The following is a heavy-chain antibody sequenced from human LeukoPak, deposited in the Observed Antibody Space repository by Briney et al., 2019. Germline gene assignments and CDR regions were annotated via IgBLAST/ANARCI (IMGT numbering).Heavy chain of an antibody. CDR3: ARYCSSNSCNDAFDV. CDR1: GFTFRNYW. Sequence: GGSLRLSCAASGFTFRNYWMSWVRQAPGKGLEWVANIKHDGGEKNYVDSAKGRLTISRDNAMNSLYLQVNSLRVEDTAVYFCARYCSSNSCNDAFDVWGQGTFVIVTS. D-gene: IGHD2-2*01. V-gene: IGHV3-7*03. J-gene: IGHJ3*01. CDR2: IKHDGGEK.